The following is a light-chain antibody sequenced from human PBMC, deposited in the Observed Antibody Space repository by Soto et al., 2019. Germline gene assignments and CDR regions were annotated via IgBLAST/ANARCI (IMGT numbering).Light chain of an antibody. CDR2: SAS. CDR1: QSITSY. CDR3: QQTYSTPYT. V-gene: IGKV1-39*01. Sequence: DIQMTQSPSSLSASVGDRVTVRCRASQSITSYLNCYQQKPGKAPTLLIYSASSVEEGVPSRFSGSGSVTEFNLTISSLQPEDFATYSCQQTYSTPYTFGQATKLEIK. J-gene: IGKJ2*01.